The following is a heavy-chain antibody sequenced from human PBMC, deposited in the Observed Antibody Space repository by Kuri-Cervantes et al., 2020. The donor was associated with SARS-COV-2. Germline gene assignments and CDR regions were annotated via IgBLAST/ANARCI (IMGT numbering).Heavy chain of an antibody. CDR2: INPNTGGT. V-gene: IGHV1-2*02. CDR3: ARGFAGTLYYYYMDV. Sequence: ASVKVSCKPSGYTFTDSYIYWVRQAPGQGLEWMGWINPNTGGTNYAQNFQGRVTMTRDTSISTAYMELTSLRSDDTAVYYCARGFAGTLYYYYMDVWGKGTTVTVSS. D-gene: IGHD6-13*01. J-gene: IGHJ6*03. CDR1: GYTFTDSY.